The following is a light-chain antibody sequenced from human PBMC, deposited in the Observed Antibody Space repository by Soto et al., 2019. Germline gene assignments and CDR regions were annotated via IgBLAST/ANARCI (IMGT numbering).Light chain of an antibody. J-gene: IGKJ4*01. Sequence: IVMTQSPATLSVSPGERATLSCRASQSISSKLAWYQQKPGQAPRLLIYAASTRATWIPVRFSGSGSGTEFTLTITSLQSEDFAVYYCQEYNNWRPITFGGGTKVDIK. CDR2: AAS. CDR3: QEYNNWRPIT. V-gene: IGKV3-15*01. CDR1: QSISSK.